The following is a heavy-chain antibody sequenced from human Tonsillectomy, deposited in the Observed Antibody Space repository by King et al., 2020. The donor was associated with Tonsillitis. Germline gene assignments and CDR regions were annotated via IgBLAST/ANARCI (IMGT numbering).Heavy chain of an antibody. J-gene: IGHJ4*02. CDR2: ISSTSSYI. CDR3: AREGINCSGGSCSTICVDS. D-gene: IGHD2-15*01. Sequence: VQLVESGGGLVKPGGSLRLSCAASGFTFSTYTMHWVRQAPGKGLDWVSSISSTSSYIYYGESMKGRFTISRDNAKNTLYLQMHSLRVEDTAVYYCAREGINCSGGSCSTICVDSWGQGTLVTVSS. CDR1: GFTFSTYT. V-gene: IGHV3-21*01.